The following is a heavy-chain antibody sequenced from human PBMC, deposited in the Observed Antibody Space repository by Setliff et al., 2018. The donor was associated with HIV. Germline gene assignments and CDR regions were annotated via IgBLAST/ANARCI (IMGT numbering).Heavy chain of an antibody. J-gene: IGHJ5*02. CDR2: IYTTGST. Sequence: SETLSLTCTVSGGSIGSGSHYWSWIRQPAGKGLEWIGHIYTTGSTNYNPSLKSRVSMSVDTSKNQFSLRLSSVTAADTAVYYCAREWVLAATGTGIDPWGQGTLVTVSS. CDR3: AREWVLAATGTGIDP. D-gene: IGHD6-13*01. CDR1: GGSIGSGSHY. V-gene: IGHV4-61*09.